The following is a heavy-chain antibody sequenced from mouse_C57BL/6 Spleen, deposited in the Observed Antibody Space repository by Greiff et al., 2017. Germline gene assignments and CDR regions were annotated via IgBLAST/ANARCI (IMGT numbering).Heavy chain of an antibody. CDR3: ARQGLYGGVGD. Sequence: EVKLVESGGDLVKPGGSLKLSCAASGFTFSSYGMSWVRQTPDKRLEWVATISSGGSYTYYPDSVKGRFTISRDNAKNTLYLQMSSLKSEDTAMYYCARQGLYGGVGDWGQGTTLTVSS. CDR2: ISSGGSYT. J-gene: IGHJ2*01. CDR1: GFTFSSYG. D-gene: IGHD1-1*01. V-gene: IGHV5-6*01.